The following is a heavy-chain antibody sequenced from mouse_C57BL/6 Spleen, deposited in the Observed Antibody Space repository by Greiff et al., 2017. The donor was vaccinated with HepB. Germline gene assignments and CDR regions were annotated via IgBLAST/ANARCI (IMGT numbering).Heavy chain of an antibody. CDR2: INPSTGGT. Sequence: EVKVVESGPELVKPGASVKISCKASGYSFTGYYMNWVKQSPEKSLEWIGEINPSTGGTTYNQKFKAKATLTVDKSSSTAYMQLKSLTSEDSAVYYCARPFYDYDERGYYFDYWGQGTTLTVSS. CDR1: GYSFTGYY. V-gene: IGHV1-42*01. J-gene: IGHJ2*01. D-gene: IGHD2-4*01. CDR3: ARPFYDYDERGYYFDY.